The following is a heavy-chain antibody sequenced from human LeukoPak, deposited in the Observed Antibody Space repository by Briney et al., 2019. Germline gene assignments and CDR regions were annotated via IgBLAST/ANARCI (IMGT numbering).Heavy chain of an antibody. Sequence: GGSLRLSCAASGFTFSSYAMHWVRQAPGKGLEWVAVISYDGSNKYYADSVKGRFTISRDNSKNTLYLQMNSLRAEDTAVYYCAQQLRYFDWFNDAFDIWGQGTMVTVSS. V-gene: IGHV3-30-3*01. D-gene: IGHD3-9*01. CDR1: GFTFSSYA. CDR3: AQQLRYFDWFNDAFDI. J-gene: IGHJ3*02. CDR2: ISYDGSNK.